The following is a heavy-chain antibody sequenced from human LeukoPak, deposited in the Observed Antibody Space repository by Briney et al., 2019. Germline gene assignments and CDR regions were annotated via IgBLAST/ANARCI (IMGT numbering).Heavy chain of an antibody. Sequence: GGSLRLSCAASGFTFRSYAKSWVRQAPGKGLEWASGISGSGDSTYYADSVKGRFSISRDNSKNTLWLQMNSLKDEDTAVYYCAKDPRAGSGWGSFDYWGQGTLVTVSS. D-gene: IGHD6-19*01. V-gene: IGHV3-23*01. CDR1: GFTFRSYA. J-gene: IGHJ4*02. CDR3: AKDPRAGSGWGSFDY. CDR2: ISGSGDST.